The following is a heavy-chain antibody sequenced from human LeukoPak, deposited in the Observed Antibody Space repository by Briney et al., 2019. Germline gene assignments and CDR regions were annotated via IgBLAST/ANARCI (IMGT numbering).Heavy chain of an antibody. V-gene: IGHV3-33*01. CDR1: GFTFSSYG. CDR2: IWYDGSNK. J-gene: IGHJ1*01. CDR3: ARDLVAGPGSQYFQH. D-gene: IGHD1-14*01. Sequence: PGGSLRLSCAASGFTFSSYGMHWVRQAPGKGLEWVAVIWYDGSNKYYADSVKGRFTISRDNSKNTLYLQMNSLRAEDTAVYYCARDLVAGPGSQYFQHWGQGTLVTVSS.